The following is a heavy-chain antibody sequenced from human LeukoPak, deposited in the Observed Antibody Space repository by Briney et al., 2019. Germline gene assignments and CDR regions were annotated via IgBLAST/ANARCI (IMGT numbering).Heavy chain of an antibody. Sequence: SETLSLTCTVSGGSISSQCWSWIRQTPGRGLEWIGYISYSGNTKYNPSLKSRVTISVDTSKNQFSLKLNSMTAADTSVYYCARLRFLEWLFPWFDPWGQGTLVTVSS. CDR3: ARLRFLEWLFPWFDP. J-gene: IGHJ5*02. CDR2: ISYSGNT. D-gene: IGHD3-3*01. V-gene: IGHV4-59*08. CDR1: GGSISSQC.